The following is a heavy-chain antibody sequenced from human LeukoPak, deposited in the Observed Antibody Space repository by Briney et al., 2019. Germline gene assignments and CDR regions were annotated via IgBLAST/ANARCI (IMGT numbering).Heavy chain of an antibody. V-gene: IGHV4-39*01. J-gene: IGHJ5*02. CDR3: ARIHPANWNPFNWFDP. D-gene: IGHD1-1*01. CDR1: GGSISSSSYY. Sequence: NLSETLSLTCSVSGGSISSSSYYWGWIRQPPGKGLEWIGTIYYSGSTFYKPSLTRRVTISVDTSKNQFSLKLSSVTAADTAIYYCARIHPANWNPFNWFDPWGQGTLVTVSS. CDR2: IYYSGST.